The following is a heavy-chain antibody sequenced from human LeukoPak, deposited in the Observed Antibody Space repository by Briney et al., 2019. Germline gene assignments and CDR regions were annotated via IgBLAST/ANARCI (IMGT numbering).Heavy chain of an antibody. V-gene: IGHV3-48*01. D-gene: IGHD1-26*01. CDR2: ISSSSSTI. CDR1: GFTFSNYN. J-gene: IGHJ3*02. Sequence: GGSLRLSCAASGFTFSNYNMNWVRQAPGKGLEWVSYISSSSSTIYYADSVKGRFTISRDNAKNSLCLQMNSLRAEDTAVYYCARALSGSYSSAFDIWGQGTMVTVSS. CDR3: ARALSGSYSSAFDI.